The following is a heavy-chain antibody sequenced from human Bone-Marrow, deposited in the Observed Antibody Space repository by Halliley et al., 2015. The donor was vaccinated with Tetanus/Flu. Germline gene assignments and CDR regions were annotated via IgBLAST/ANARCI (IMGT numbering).Heavy chain of an antibody. CDR3: AKGRQDDTLTGYPDYYYGMDV. D-gene: IGHD3-9*01. J-gene: IGHJ6*02. Sequence: TNKYYAESLKGRFTISRGNSKNTLYLQMSRLRVEETAVYYCAKGRQDDTLTGYPDYYYGMDVWGQGTTVTVSS. V-gene: IGHV3-30*02. CDR2: TNK.